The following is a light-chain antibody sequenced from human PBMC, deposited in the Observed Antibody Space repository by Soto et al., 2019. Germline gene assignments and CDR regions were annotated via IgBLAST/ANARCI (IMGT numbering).Light chain of an antibody. V-gene: IGLV4-69*01. CDR3: QTWGTGILV. J-gene: IGLJ2*01. Sequence: QPVLTQSPSASASLGASVKLTCTLSSEHSRNAIAWHQQQPEKGPRYLMKLNSDGSHSNGDGIPDRFSGSSSGAERYLTISSLQPEDEADYYCQTWGTGILVFGGGTKLTVL. CDR1: SEHSRNA. CDR2: LNSDGSH.